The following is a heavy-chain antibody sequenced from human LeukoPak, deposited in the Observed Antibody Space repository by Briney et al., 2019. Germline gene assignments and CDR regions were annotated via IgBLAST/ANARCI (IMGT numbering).Heavy chain of an antibody. CDR1: GFTFSSYG. J-gene: IGHJ4*02. Sequence: PGGSLRLSCAASGFTFSSYGMSWVRQAPGKGLEWVSAISGSGGSTYYADSVKGRFTVSRDNSKNTLYLQMNSLRAEDTAVYYCAKAAYCSSTSCYDPHFDYWGQGTLVTVSS. V-gene: IGHV3-23*01. D-gene: IGHD2-2*01. CDR2: ISGSGGST. CDR3: AKAAYCSSTSCYDPHFDY.